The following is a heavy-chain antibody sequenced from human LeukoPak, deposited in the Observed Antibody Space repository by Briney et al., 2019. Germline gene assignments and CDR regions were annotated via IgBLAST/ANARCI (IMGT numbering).Heavy chain of an antibody. CDR3: ARERYCGGDCYPEYFDY. CDR1: GGSISSGDYY. V-gene: IGHV4-30-4*01. Sequence: PSETLSLTCTVSGGSISSGDYYWSWIRQPPGKGLEWIGYIYYTGSTYYNPSLKSRVTISVDTSKNQFSLELSSVTAADTAVYYCARERYCGGDCYPEYFDYWGQGTLVTVSS. CDR2: IYYTGST. J-gene: IGHJ4*02. D-gene: IGHD2-21*02.